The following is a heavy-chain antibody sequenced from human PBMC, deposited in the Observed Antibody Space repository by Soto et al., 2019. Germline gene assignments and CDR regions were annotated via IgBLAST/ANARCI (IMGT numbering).Heavy chain of an antibody. CDR2: IDRSGST. D-gene: IGHD1-1*01. V-gene: IGHV4-31*03. Sequence: QVQLQESGPGLVKPSQTLSLSCNVYGVSVSSGDYYWSWIRQHAGGGLEWIGYIDRSGSTYYKPSLRGRVIMSVDTSTNQIYLRLSSVTAADTAMYYCARDSGGNSENYFGLDVWGPGTTVTVSS. J-gene: IGHJ6*02. CDR1: GVSVSSGDYY. CDR3: ARDSGGNSENYFGLDV.